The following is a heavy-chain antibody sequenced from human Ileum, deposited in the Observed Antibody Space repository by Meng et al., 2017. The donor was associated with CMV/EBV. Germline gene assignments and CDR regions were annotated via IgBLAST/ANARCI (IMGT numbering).Heavy chain of an antibody. CDR2: ISRRCGFI. D-gene: IGHD6-13*01. CDR3: ARAADTEAADYYFGMDG. J-gene: IGHJ6*02. CDR1: GFTLSDYY. Sequence: GESLKISCEASGFTLSDYYMSWVRQAPGKGLEWLSYISRRCGFIYYADSVKGRFTISTNNAQNSLYLQMNSLKVEDTAVYYCARAADTEAADYYFGMDGWGQGTTVTVSS. V-gene: IGHV3-11*04.